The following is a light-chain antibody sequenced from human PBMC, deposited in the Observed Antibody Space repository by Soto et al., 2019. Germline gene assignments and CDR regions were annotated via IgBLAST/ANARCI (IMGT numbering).Light chain of an antibody. CDR3: QQYGSSPSIT. J-gene: IGKJ5*01. Sequence: EIVLTQSPGTLSLSPGERATLSCRASQSVSSSYLAWYQQKPGQAPRLLIYGASSRATGIPDRFIGSGSGKDFTLTISRLEPEDFAVYYCQQYGSSPSITFGQGTRLE. CDR1: QSVSSSY. V-gene: IGKV3-20*01. CDR2: GAS.